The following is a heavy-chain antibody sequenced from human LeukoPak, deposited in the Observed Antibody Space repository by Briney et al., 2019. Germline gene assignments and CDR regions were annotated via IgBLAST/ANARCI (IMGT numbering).Heavy chain of an antibody. CDR3: ARRYSTSSYNWFDP. Sequence: PSETLSLTCTVSGGSISSGSYYWSWIRQPAGKGLEWIGRIYTSGSTNYNPSLKSRVTISVETSKNQFSLKLSSVTAADTAVYYCARRYSTSSYNWFDPWGQGTLVTVSS. J-gene: IGHJ5*02. V-gene: IGHV4-61*02. D-gene: IGHD6-13*01. CDR1: GGSISSGSYY. CDR2: IYTSGST.